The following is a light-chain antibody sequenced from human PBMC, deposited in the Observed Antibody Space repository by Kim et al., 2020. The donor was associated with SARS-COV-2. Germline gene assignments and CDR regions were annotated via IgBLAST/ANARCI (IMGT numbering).Light chain of an antibody. CDR1: SSDVGGYNY. CDR3: SSYGGSSNLI. Sequence: QSVLTQPPSASGSPGQSVAISCTGTSSDVGGYNYVSWFQQHPGKAPKLIIFEVNKRPSGVPDRFSGSKSGNTASLTVSELQAEDEADYYCSSYGGSSNLIFGGGTKLTVL. J-gene: IGLJ2*01. V-gene: IGLV2-8*01. CDR2: EVN.